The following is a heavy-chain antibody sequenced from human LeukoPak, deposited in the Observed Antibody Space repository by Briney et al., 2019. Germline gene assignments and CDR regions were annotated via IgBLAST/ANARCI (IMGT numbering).Heavy chain of an antibody. CDR2: ITSSSTYI. V-gene: IGHV3-21*01. D-gene: IGHD6-6*01. J-gene: IGHJ4*02. CDR1: GFTFSSYN. Sequence: GGSLRLSCAASGFTFSSYNMNWVRQVPGKGLEWVSSITSSSTYIYYADPVKGRLTISRDNAQNSLFLQMNSLRAEDTAVYYCARDLKEQLVPSGIDYWGQGTLVTVSS. CDR3: ARDLKEQLVPSGIDY.